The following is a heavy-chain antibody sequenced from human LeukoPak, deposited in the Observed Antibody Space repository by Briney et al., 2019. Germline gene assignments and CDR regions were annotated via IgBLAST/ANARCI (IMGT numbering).Heavy chain of an antibody. CDR1: GFTFSSHL. CDR2: ISSDGTYT. J-gene: IGHJ3*02. Sequence: GGSLRLSCAASGFTFSSHLMHWVRQAPGKGLVWVSRISSDGTYTNYADSVRGRFTISRDNAKNTLYLQMNSLRAEDTAVYYCAKPSNSLDAFDIWGQGTMVTVSS. D-gene: IGHD1-14*01. V-gene: IGHV3-74*01. CDR3: AKPSNSLDAFDI.